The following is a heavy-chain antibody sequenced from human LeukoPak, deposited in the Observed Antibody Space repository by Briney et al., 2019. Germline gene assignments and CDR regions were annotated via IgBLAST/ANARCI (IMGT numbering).Heavy chain of an antibody. V-gene: IGHV3-23*01. J-gene: IGHJ4*02. D-gene: IGHD3-10*01. CDR1: GFTFSSYA. CDR2: ISGSGVTT. CDR3: AKDRNYYLVGFFDY. Sequence: GGSLRLSCAASGFTFSSYAMSWVRQAPGKGLEWVSAISGSGVTTYYADSVKGRFTISRDNSKNTLYLQMNSLRAEDTALYYCAKDRNYYLVGFFDYWGQGTLVTVSS.